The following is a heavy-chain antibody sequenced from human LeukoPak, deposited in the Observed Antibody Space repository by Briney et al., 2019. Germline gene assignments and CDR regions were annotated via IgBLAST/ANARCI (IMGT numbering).Heavy chain of an antibody. CDR1: GFTFSSYA. CDR3: AYDGYGSGRVAFDY. Sequence: GGSLRLSCAASGFTFSSYAMSWVRPAPGKGLEWVSAISGSGGSTYYADSVKGRFTISRDNSKNTLYLQMNSLRAEDTAVYYCAYDGYGSGRVAFDYWGQGTLVTVSS. CDR2: ISGSGGST. J-gene: IGHJ4*02. V-gene: IGHV3-23*01. D-gene: IGHD3-10*01.